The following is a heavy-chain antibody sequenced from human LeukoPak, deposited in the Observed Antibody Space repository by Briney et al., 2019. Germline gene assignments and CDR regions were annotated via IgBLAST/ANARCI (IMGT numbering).Heavy chain of an antibody. J-gene: IGHJ4*02. D-gene: IGHD1-1*01. CDR2: TYYRSKWYN. CDR3: AGYNQGQLETIDY. V-gene: IGHV6-1*01. Sequence: SPTLSLTFAFSGDSVSINSADWNWIRQSPSRGLEWLGRTYYRSKWYNDYAVSVKSRITLNPDTSTNQYSLQLNYVTTEDTAVYYCAGYNQGQLETIDYWGQGTLVTVSS. CDR1: GDSVSINSAD.